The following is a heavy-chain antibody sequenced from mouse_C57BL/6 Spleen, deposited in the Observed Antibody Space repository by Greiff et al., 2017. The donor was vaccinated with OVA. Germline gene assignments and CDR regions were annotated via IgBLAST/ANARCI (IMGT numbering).Heavy chain of an antibody. V-gene: IGHV1-53*01. CDR2: INPSNGGT. Sequence: QVQLQQPGTELVKPGASVKLSCTASGYTFTSYWMHWVKQRPGQGLEWLGNINPSNGGTNYNENFTSKASLTVDKSSSTAYMQLSSLQSEDSAVYYCATYGSSYVGAMDYWGQGTSVTVSS. CDR3: ATYGSSYVGAMDY. D-gene: IGHD1-1*01. J-gene: IGHJ4*01. CDR1: GYTFTSYW.